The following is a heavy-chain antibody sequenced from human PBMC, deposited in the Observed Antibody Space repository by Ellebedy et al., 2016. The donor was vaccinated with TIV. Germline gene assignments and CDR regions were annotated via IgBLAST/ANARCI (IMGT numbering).Heavy chain of an antibody. CDR1: GFTFSSYG. Sequence: GESLKISXAASGFTFSSYGMHWVRQAPGKGLEWVAVISYDGSNKYYADSVKGRFTISRDNSKNTLYLQMNSLRAEDTAVYYCAAWGSFGAFDYWGQGTLVTVSS. V-gene: IGHV3-30*03. J-gene: IGHJ4*02. CDR2: ISYDGSNK. CDR3: AAWGSFGAFDY. D-gene: IGHD3-16*01.